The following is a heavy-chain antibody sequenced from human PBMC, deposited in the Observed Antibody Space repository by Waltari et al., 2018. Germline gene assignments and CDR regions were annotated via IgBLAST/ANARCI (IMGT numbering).Heavy chain of an antibody. CDR2: IGPADSYS. V-gene: IGHV5-10-1*03. D-gene: IGHD6-19*01. CDR1: GYSFTSYW. J-gene: IGHJ4*02. CDR3: ARTWGQWLNFAASDY. Sequence: EVQLVQSGAEVKKPGESLRISCKASGYSFTSYWISWVRQVPGKGLEWMGRIGPADSYSNYSPSFQCHITISADKSIATAYLQWVSLKASDTAMYYCARTWGQWLNFAASDYWGQGSLVTVSS.